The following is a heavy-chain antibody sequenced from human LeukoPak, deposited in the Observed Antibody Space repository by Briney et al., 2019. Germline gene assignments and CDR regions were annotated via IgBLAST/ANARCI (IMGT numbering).Heavy chain of an antibody. Sequence: SETLSLTCTVSGGSISSGDYYWSWLRQPPGTGLEWIGYTYYSGSTYYNPSLKSRVTISVDTSKNQFSLKLSSVTAADTAVYYCARVWDREGYYDSNDAFDIWGQGTMVTVSS. J-gene: IGHJ3*02. CDR1: GGSISSGDYY. D-gene: IGHD3-22*01. V-gene: IGHV4-30-4*01. CDR3: ARVWDREGYYDSNDAFDI. CDR2: TYYSGST.